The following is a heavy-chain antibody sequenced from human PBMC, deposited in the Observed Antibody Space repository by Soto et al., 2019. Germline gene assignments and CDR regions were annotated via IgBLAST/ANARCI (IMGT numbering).Heavy chain of an antibody. D-gene: IGHD4-4*01. CDR2: ISAYNGNT. J-gene: IGHJ6*02. V-gene: IGHV1-18*01. Sequence: ASVKVSCKASGYTFTSYGISWVRQAPGQGLEWMGWISAYNGNTNYAQKLQGRVTMTTDTSTSTAYMELRSLRSDDTAVYYCARDPLRLQLPPPGWYYYYGMDVWGQGTTVTVSS. CDR1: GYTFTSYG. CDR3: ARDPLRLQLPPPGWYYYYGMDV.